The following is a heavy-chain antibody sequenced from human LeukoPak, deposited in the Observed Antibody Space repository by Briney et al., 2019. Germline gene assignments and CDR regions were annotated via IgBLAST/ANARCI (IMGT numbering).Heavy chain of an antibody. CDR1: GFTFSNYW. J-gene: IGHJ4*02. CDR2: ISPDGKDT. Sequence: GGSLRLSCAASGFTFSNYWIYWVRQVPGKGLVWVSRISPDGKDTSHADSVKGRFTISRDNAKNSLYLQMNSLRAEDTAVYYCARGPIPDYWGQGTLVTVSS. V-gene: IGHV3-74*01. CDR3: ARGPIPDY. D-gene: IGHD2-2*02.